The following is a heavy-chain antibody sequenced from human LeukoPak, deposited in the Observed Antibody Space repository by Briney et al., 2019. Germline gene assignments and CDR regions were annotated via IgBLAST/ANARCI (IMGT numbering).Heavy chain of an antibody. CDR1: GYTFTGYY. J-gene: IGHJ4*02. CDR3: ARPVVGALIFDY. D-gene: IGHD1-26*01. V-gene: IGHV1-2*02. Sequence: ASVTVSCKASGYTFTGYYMHWVRQAPGQGLEWMGWINPNSGGTNYARKFQGRVTMTRDTSISTAYMELSRLRSDDTAVYYCARPVVGALIFDYWGQGTLVTVSS. CDR2: INPNSGGT.